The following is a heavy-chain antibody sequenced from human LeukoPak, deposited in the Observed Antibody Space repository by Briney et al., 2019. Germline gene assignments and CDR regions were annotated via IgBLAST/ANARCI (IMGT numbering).Heavy chain of an antibody. J-gene: IGHJ4*02. CDR2: INHSGST. D-gene: IGHD2-15*01. Sequence: PSETLSLTCAVYGGSFSGYYWSWIRQPPGKGLEWIGEINHSGSTNYNPSLKSRVTISVDTSKNQFSLKLSSVTAADTAVYYCAGQFYCSGGSCFFDYWGQGTLVTVSS. CDR3: AGQFYCSGGSCFFDY. CDR1: GGSFSGYY. V-gene: IGHV4-34*01.